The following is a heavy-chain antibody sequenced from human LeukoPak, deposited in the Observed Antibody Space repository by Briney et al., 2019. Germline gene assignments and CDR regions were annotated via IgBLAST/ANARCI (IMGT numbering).Heavy chain of an antibody. CDR1: GYTLTELS. V-gene: IGHV1-24*01. CDR2: FDPEDGET. Sequence: ASVKVSCKVSGYTLTELSMHWVRQAPGKGLEWMGGFDPEDGETIYAQKSQGRVTMTEDTSTDTAYMELSSLRSEDTAVYYCATDTAYCSSTSCYNWFDPWGQGTLVTVPS. D-gene: IGHD2-2*01. CDR3: ATDTAYCSSTSCYNWFDP. J-gene: IGHJ5*02.